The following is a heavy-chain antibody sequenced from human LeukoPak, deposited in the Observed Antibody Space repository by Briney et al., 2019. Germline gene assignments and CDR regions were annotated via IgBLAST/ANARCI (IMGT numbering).Heavy chain of an antibody. CDR2: IYPDDSDT. D-gene: IGHD3-10*01. V-gene: IGHV5-51*01. Sequence: GESLKISCKGSGYSFTSYWIAWVRQTPGKGLEWMGIIYPDDSDTRYSPSFQGQVTISADKSISTAYLQWSSLKASDTAMYYCATTPYGSGSSFDYWGQGTLVTVSS. J-gene: IGHJ4*02. CDR1: GYSFTSYW. CDR3: ATTPYGSGSSFDY.